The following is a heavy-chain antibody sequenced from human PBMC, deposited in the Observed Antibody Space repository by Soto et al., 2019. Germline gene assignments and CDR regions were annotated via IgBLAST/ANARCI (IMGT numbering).Heavy chain of an antibody. CDR2: IIPIFGTA. V-gene: IGHV1-69*01. D-gene: IGHD1-20*01. Sequence: QVQLVQSGAEVKKPGSSVKVSCKASGGTFSSYAISWVRQAPGQGLEWMGGIIPIFGTANYAQKFQGRVTITADESTSAAYMERSSLRSEDTAVYYCARGRRVDNWPGVVYWGQGTLVTVSS. J-gene: IGHJ4*02. CDR3: ARGRRVDNWPGVVY. CDR1: GGTFSSYA.